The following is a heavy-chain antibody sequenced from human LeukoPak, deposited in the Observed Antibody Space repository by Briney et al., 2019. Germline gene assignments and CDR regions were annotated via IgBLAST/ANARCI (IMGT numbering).Heavy chain of an antibody. CDR2: INPSGGST. J-gene: IGHJ6*02. D-gene: IGHD2-8*01. Sequence: ASVKVSCKASGYTFTGYYMHWVRQAPGQGLEWMGIINPSGGSTSYAQKFQGRVTMTRDTSTSTVYMELSSLRSEDTAVYYCARVAHPTKTGNYYYYYGMDVWGQGTTVTVSS. CDR1: GYTFTGYY. CDR3: ARVAHPTKTGNYYYYYGMDV. V-gene: IGHV1-46*01.